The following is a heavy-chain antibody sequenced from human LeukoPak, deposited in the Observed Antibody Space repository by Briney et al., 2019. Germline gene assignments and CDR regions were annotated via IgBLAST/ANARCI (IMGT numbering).Heavy chain of an antibody. V-gene: IGHV4-34*01. D-gene: IGHD6-19*01. J-gene: IGHJ6*02. CDR1: GGSFSGYY. CDR2: INHSGST. CDR3: ARVPQICSSGWYCTQVTQYYYYYGMDV. Sequence: SETLSLTCAVYGGSFSGYYWSWIRQPPGKGLEWIGEINHSGSTNYNPSLKSRVTISVDTSKNQFSLKLSSVTAADTAVYYCARVPQICSSGWYCTQVTQYYYYYGMDVWGQGTTVTVSS.